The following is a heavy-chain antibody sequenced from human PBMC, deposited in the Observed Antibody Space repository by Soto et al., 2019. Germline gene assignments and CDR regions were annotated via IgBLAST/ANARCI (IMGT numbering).Heavy chain of an antibody. CDR2: ISSSDIYK. CDR3: ARDFDYGDFKYYHMDV. CDR1: GFTFSRYS. J-gene: IGHJ6*03. D-gene: IGHD4-17*01. V-gene: IGHV3-21*06. Sequence: GGSLRLSCAASGFTFSRYSMNWVRQAPGRGLEWVSSISSSDIYKYYADSVKGRFTISRDIAENSLYLQMNSLRAEDTAVYYCARDFDYGDFKYYHMDVWGKGTTVTVSS.